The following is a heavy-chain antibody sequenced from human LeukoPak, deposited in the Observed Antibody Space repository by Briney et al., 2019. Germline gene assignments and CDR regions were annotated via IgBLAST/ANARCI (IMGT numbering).Heavy chain of an antibody. J-gene: IGHJ4*02. Sequence: ASVKVSCKASGGTFSSYAISWVRQAPGQGLEWMGGIIPIFGTANYAQKLQGRVTMTTDTSTSTAYMELRSLRSDDTAVYYCARGKLDFDYWGQGTLVTVSS. CDR3: ARGKLDFDY. CDR1: GGTFSSYA. CDR2: IIPIFGTA. V-gene: IGHV1-69*05. D-gene: IGHD6-13*01.